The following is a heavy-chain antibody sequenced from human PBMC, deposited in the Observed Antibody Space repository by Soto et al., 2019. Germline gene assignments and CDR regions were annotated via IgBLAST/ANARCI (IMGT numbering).Heavy chain of an antibody. Sequence: EVQLVESGGGLVQPGGSLRLSCAASGFTFTDYWMSWVRQAPGKGLEWVANIRPDGRDKYYVDSVKGRFTISRDNAQNSLQLQMNSLRGEDTAGYYCARGRVWSFGYWGQGSLVTASS. D-gene: IGHD2-8*02. J-gene: IGHJ4*02. CDR2: IRPDGRDK. CDR1: GFTFTDYW. CDR3: ARGRVWSFGY. V-gene: IGHV3-7*01.